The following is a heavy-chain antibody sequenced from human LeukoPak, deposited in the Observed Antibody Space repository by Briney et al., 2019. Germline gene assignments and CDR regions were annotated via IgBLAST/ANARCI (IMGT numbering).Heavy chain of an antibody. CDR3: AREEAGITVFGVVPDAFDI. CDR2: INPNSGGT. J-gene: IGHJ3*02. V-gene: IGHV1-2*02. Sequence: ASVKVSCKASGYTFTGHYMHWVRLAPGQGLGWMGGINPNSGGTNYAPKFQGRVTMTSDRSINTAYMELSSLRSDDTAIYYCAREEAGITVFGVVPDAFDICGQGTMVTVSS. D-gene: IGHD3-3*01. CDR1: GYTFTGHY.